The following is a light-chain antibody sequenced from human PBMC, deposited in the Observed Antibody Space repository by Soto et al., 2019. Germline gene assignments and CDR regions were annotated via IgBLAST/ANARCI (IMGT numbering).Light chain of an antibody. CDR3: HQRSNWPPT. J-gene: IGKJ4*01. CDR1: QSVSSN. CDR2: DAS. V-gene: IGKV3-11*01. Sequence: ENVLTQCPATLSLSPGERATLSCRASQSVSSNLAWYQQKPGQAPRLLIYDASNRATGIPARFSGSGSGTDFTLTISSLQPEDFAVYYCHQRSNWPPTFGGGTKVDIK.